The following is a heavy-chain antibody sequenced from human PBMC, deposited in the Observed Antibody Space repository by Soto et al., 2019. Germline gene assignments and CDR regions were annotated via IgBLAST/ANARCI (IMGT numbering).Heavy chain of an antibody. CDR2: ISGSGGST. V-gene: IGHV3-23*01. CDR3: AKDTSTYYDYVWRSYRPLDS. J-gene: IGHJ4*02. Sequence: GGSLRLSCAASGFTFSSYAMSWVRQAPGKGLEWVSAISGSGGSTYYADSVKGRFTISRDNSKNTLYLQMNSLRAEDTAVYYCAKDTSTYYDYVWRSYRPLDSWGQGTLVTVSS. CDR1: GFTFSSYA. D-gene: IGHD3-16*02.